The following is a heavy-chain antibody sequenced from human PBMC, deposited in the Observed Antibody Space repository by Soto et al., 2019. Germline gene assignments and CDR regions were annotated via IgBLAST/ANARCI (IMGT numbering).Heavy chain of an antibody. Sequence: SETLSLTCTVSGGSISSSSYYWGWIRQPPGKGLEWIGSIYYTGSTYYNPSLKSRFTISRDNTKNSLYLQMNSLRAEDTALYYCARVGVVIPHLNWFDPWGQGTLVTVSS. J-gene: IGHJ5*02. CDR1: GGSISSSSYY. CDR2: IYYTGST. V-gene: IGHV4-39*02. CDR3: ARVGVVIPHLNWFDP. D-gene: IGHD3-3*01.